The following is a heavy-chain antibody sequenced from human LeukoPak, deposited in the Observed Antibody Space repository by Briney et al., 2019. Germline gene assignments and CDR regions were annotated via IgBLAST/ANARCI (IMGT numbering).Heavy chain of an antibody. CDR1: GGSISSSSYY. J-gene: IGHJ4*02. V-gene: IGHV4-39*01. D-gene: IGHD3-10*01. CDR2: IYYSGST. Sequence: KPSETLSLTCTVSGGSISSSSYYWGWIRQPPRKGLEWIGSIYYSGSTYYNPSLKSRVTISVDTSKNQFSLKLSSVTAADTAVCFCARHGFGELLHPDYWGQGTLVTVSS. CDR3: ARHGFGELLHPDY.